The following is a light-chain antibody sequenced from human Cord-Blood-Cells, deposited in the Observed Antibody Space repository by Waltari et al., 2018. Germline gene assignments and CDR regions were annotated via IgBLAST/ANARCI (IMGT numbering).Light chain of an antibody. Sequence: QSVLTQPPSVSGPPGQRVTIPCTGSSSNIGAGYDVHWYQQLPGTAPKLLIYCNSNRPSGVPDRFSGSKSGTSASLAITGLQAEDEADYYCQSYDSSLSGWVFGGGTKLTVL. J-gene: IGLJ3*02. V-gene: IGLV1-40*01. CDR3: QSYDSSLSGWV. CDR2: CNS. CDR1: SSNIGAGYD.